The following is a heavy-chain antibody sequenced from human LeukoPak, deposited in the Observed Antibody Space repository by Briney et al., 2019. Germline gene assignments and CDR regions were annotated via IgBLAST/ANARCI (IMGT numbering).Heavy chain of an antibody. V-gene: IGHV4-39*07. J-gene: IGHJ4*02. Sequence: SETLSLTCTVSGGSISSSSYYWGWIRQPPGKGLEWIGSIYYSGSTYYNPSLKSRVTMSVDTSKNQFSLKLSSVTAADTAVYYCAREKYCYGSGNFDYWGQGTLVTVSS. CDR3: AREKYCYGSGNFDY. CDR2: IYYSGST. CDR1: GGSISSSSYY. D-gene: IGHD3-10*01.